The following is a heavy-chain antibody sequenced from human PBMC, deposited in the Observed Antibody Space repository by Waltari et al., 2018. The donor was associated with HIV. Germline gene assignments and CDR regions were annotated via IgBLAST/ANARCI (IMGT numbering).Heavy chain of an antibody. Sequence: QVQLVQSGAEVKKPGASVKVSCKASGYTFTGYYMHWVRQAPGQGLEWMGWINPNSGGTNYAQKFQCRVTMTRDTSISTAYMELSRLRSDDTAVYYCARVEAYDSSGYYYDYWGQGTLVTVSS. CDR1: GYTFTGYY. V-gene: IGHV1-2*02. D-gene: IGHD3-22*01. CDR2: INPNSGGT. CDR3: ARVEAYDSSGYYYDY. J-gene: IGHJ4*02.